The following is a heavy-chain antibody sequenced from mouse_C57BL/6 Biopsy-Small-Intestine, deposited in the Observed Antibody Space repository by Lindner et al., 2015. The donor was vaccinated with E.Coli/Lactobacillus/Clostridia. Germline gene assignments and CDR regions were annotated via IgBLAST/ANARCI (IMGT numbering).Heavy chain of an antibody. V-gene: IGHV1-84*02. D-gene: IGHD1-1*02. CDR3: ARGPTPFCTGGDCRYDY. CDR1: GYIFTDYY. CDR2: VNPNSGGT. J-gene: IGHJ4*01. Sequence: SVKVSCKASGYIFTDYYIYWVRQAPGQGLEWMGWVNPNSGGTMYAQKFQGRVTMTCDTSISTAYMELSGLKSDDTAVFFCARGPTPFCTGGDCRYDYWGQGTLVTVSS.